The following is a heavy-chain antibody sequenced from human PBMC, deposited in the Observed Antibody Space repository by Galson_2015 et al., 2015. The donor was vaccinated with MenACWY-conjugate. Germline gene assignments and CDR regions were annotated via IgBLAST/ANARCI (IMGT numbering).Heavy chain of an antibody. V-gene: IGHV1-3*01. J-gene: IGHJ3*02. D-gene: IGHD2-21*02. CDR3: ARGGDRYGDCLRDAFDI. CDR1: GYTFRNYA. CDR2: VNPGNGDT. Sequence: SVKVSCKASGYTFRNYAIHWVRQAPGQRLEWMGWVNPGNGDTKYSQKLQDRVTITKDTSASTAYMDLSSLSSEDTAVYYCARGGDRYGDCLRDAFDIWGQGTMVTVSS.